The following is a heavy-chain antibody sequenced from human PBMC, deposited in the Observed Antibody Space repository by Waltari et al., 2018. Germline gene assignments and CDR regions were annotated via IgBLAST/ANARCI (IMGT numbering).Heavy chain of an antibody. D-gene: IGHD2-2*01. Sequence: EVQLVESGGGLVKPGGSLRLSCAASGFIFSAYSMNWVRQAPGKGLEWVSSISGSSSHIYYADSVKGRFTISRDNAKNSLYLQMNSLRAEDTAVYYCARHPDYQHFDNWGQGTLVTVSS. CDR1: GFIFSAYS. J-gene: IGHJ4*02. CDR3: ARHPDYQHFDN. V-gene: IGHV3-21*02. CDR2: ISGSSSHI.